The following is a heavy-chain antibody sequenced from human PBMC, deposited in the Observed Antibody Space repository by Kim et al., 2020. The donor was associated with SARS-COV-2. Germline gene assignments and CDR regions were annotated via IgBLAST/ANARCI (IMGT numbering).Heavy chain of an antibody. CDR2: IYYTGST. V-gene: IGHV4-59*01. CDR1: GGSISTYY. Sequence: SQTLSLTCTVSGGSISTYYWSWIRQPPGKGLEWIGYIYYTGSTNYNPSLKSRVTISVDTSKNQFSLKLSSVTAADTAVYYCARNDYTTTWNWFDPWGQGT. CDR3: ARNDYTTTWNWFDP. D-gene: IGHD2-2*02. J-gene: IGHJ5*02.